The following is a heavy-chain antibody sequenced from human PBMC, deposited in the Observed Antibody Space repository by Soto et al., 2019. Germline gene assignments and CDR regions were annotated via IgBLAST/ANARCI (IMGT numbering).Heavy chain of an antibody. CDR1: GFTVSSNY. V-gene: IGHV3-66*01. J-gene: IGHJ6*03. D-gene: IGHD6-13*01. CDR2: IYSGGST. CDR3: ARESIAAAGTMGLPTYYYYMDV. Sequence: EVQLVESGGGLVQPGGSLRLSCAASGFTVSSNYMSWVRQAPGKGLEWVSVIYSGGSTYYADSVKGRFTISRDNSKNTLYLQMNSLRAEDTAVYYCARESIAAAGTMGLPTYYYYMDVWGKGTTVTVSS.